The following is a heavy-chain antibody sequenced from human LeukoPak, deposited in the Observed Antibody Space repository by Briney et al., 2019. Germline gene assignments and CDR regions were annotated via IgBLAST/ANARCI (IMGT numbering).Heavy chain of an antibody. CDR1: GGTFNSYA. J-gene: IGHJ4*02. CDR3: ARDISTVTTLII. V-gene: IGHV1-69*05. D-gene: IGHD4-17*01. Sequence: ASVKVSCKAPGGTFNSYAISWGRQAPGKGLEGMGGIIPIFGTANYAQKFQGRVTITTDESTSTAYMELSSLRSEDTAVYYCARDISTVTTLIIWGQGTLVTVSS. CDR2: IIPIFGTA.